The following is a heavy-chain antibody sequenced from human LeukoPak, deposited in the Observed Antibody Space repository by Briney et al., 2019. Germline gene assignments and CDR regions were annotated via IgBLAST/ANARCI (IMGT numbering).Heavy chain of an antibody. CDR1: GDSVSSSSYY. CDR3: ARHSLVANWLVS. J-gene: IGHJ5*01. D-gene: IGHD3-16*02. CDR2: IYYSGST. V-gene: IGHV4-39*01. Sequence: PSETLSLTCTVAGDSVSSSSYYWDGIRQLPGKGLEWIGSIYYSGSTYSNASLKSRVTISVDTSKNQFSLNLSSVTAADAAVYYFARHSLVANWLVSWGQGTLATVSS.